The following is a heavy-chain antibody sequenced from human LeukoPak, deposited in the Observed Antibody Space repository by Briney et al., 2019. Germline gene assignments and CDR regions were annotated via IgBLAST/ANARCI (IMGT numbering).Heavy chain of an antibody. CDR2: IWYDGSNK. CDR1: GFTFSSYG. Sequence: GGSLRLSCAASGFTFSSYGMHWVRQAPGKGLEWVAVIWYDGSNKYYADSVKGRFTISRDNSKNTLYLQMNSLRAEDTAVYYCATNSSGRYEFDYWGQGTLVTVSS. J-gene: IGHJ4*02. CDR3: ATNSSGRYEFDY. V-gene: IGHV3-33*01. D-gene: IGHD6-19*01.